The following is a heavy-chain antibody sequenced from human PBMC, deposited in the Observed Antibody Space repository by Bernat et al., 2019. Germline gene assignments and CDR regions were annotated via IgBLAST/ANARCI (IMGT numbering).Heavy chain of an antibody. Sequence: QLQLQESGPGLVKPSETLSLTCTVSGGSISSSSYYWGWIRQPPGKGLEWIGSIYYSGSTYYNPSLKSRVTISVDTSKNQFSLKLSSVTAADTAVYYCARHANSGSSPVDYYYYGMDVWGQGTTVTVSS. J-gene: IGHJ6*02. CDR1: GGSISSSSYY. D-gene: IGHD1-26*01. CDR2: IYYSGST. CDR3: ARHANSGSSPVDYYYYGMDV. V-gene: IGHV4-39*01.